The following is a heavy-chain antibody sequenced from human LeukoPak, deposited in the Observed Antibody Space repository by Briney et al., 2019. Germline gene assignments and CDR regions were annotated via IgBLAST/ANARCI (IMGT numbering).Heavy chain of an antibody. CDR2: ISSSSSYI. CDR1: GFTFGDYT. J-gene: IGHJ4*02. CDR3: AGGSGYGGYAAGDY. D-gene: IGHD5-12*01. Sequence: GGSLRLSCAASGFTFGDYTMNWVRQAPGKGLEWVSSISSSSSYIYYADSVKGRFTISRGDAKNSLYLQMNSLRAEDTAVYYCAGGSGYGGYAAGDYWGQGTLVTVSS. V-gene: IGHV3-21*01.